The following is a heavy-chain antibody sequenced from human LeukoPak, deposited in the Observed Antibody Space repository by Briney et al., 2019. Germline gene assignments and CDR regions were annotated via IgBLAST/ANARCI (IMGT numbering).Heavy chain of an antibody. V-gene: IGHV1-18*01. CDR3: ARRAPGKLAADY. J-gene: IGHJ4*02. D-gene: IGHD1-1*01. CDR1: GYTFTSYG. CDR2: ISAYNGNT. Sequence: ASVTVSCKASGYTFTSYGISWVRQAPGQGLEWMGWISAYNGNTNYAQKLQGRVTMTTDTSTSTAYMELRSLRSDDTAVYYCARRAPGKLAADYWGQGTLVTVSS.